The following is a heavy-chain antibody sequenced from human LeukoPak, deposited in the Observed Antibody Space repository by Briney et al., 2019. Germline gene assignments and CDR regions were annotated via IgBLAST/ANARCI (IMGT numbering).Heavy chain of an antibody. D-gene: IGHD3-3*01. CDR1: GYTFTSYG. CDR2: ISAYNGNT. J-gene: IGHJ6*02. Sequence: RASVKDSCKASGYTFTSYGISWVRQAPGQGLEWMGWISAYNGNTNYAQKLQGRVTMTTDTSTSTAYMELRSLRSDDTAVYYCARDRREYYDLWSGSPPVNYYYGMDVWGQGTTVTVSS. CDR3: ARDRREYYDLWSGSPPVNYYYGMDV. V-gene: IGHV1-18*01.